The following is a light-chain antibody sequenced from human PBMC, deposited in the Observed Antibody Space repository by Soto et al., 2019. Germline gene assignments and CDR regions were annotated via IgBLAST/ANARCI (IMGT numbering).Light chain of an antibody. V-gene: IGLV1-51*01. CDR3: ATWDSSLTGGV. CDR2: DSN. Sequence: QSVLTQPPSVSAAPGQKVTVSCSGSSSNIGNNYVSWYQQLPGTAPKLLIYDSNKRPSGIPDRFSGSKSGTSATLDITGLQTGDEADYYCATWDSSLTGGVFGGGTKLTVL. J-gene: IGLJ3*02. CDR1: SSNIGNNY.